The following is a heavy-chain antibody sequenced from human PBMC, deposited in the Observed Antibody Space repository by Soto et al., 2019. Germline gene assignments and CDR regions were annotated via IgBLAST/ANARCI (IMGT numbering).Heavy chain of an antibody. J-gene: IGHJ4*02. CDR1: GGSISSGCYY. D-gene: IGHD6-19*01. CDR3: ARSLSSGPVYFDY. Sequence: PSETLSLTCTVSGGSISSGCYYWSWIRQHPGKGLEWIGYIYYSGSTYYNPSLKSRVTISVDTSKNQFSLKLSSVTAADTAVYYCARSLSSGPVYFDYWGQGTLVTVSS. CDR2: IYYSGST. V-gene: IGHV4-31*03.